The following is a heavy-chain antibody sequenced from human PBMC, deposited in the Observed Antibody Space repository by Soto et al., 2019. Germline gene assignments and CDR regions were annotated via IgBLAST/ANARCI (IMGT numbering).Heavy chain of an antibody. Sequence: EVQLLESGGGLVQPGGSLRLACATSGFSFSTYAMTWVRQAPGKGLEWVSTFNGNGGGTYYADSVKGRFTISRDNSKNTRYLQKDSLTAEDTATYYCAKENSLHWFEPWCQGNLVTVSS. J-gene: IGHJ5*02. D-gene: IGHD2-15*01. CDR3: AKENSLHWFEP. CDR1: GFSFSTYA. V-gene: IGHV3-23*01. CDR2: FNGNGGGT.